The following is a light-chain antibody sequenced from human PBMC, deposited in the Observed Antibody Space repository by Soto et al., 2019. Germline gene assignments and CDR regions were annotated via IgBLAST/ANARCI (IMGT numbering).Light chain of an antibody. CDR3: VLYMGSGISV. CDR2: STN. J-gene: IGLJ1*01. V-gene: IGLV8-61*01. Sequence: QTVVTQEPSFSVSPGGTLTLTCGLSSGSVSTTYYPSWYQQTPGQAPRTLIYSTNTRSSGVPDRFSGSILGNKAALTITGAQADDESDYYCVLYMGSGISVFGTGTKLTAL. CDR1: SGSVSTTYY.